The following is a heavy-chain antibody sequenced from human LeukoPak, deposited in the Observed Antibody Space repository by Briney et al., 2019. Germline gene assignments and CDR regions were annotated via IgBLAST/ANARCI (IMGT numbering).Heavy chain of an antibody. CDR1: GGSFSGYY. J-gene: IGHJ6*02. CDR3: ASLVVVVPAAMSALSYYYGMDV. Sequence: SETLSLTCAVYGGSFSGYYWSWIRQPPGKGLEWIGEIKHSGSTNYNPSLKSRVTISVDTSKNQFSLKLSSVTAADTAVYYCASLVVVVPAAMSALSYYYGMDVWGQGTTVTVSS. CDR2: IKHSGST. D-gene: IGHD2-2*01. V-gene: IGHV4-34*01.